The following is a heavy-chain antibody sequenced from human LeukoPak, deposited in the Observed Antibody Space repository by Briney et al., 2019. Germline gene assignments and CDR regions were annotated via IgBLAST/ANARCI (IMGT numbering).Heavy chain of an antibody. Sequence: SETLSLTCTVSGGSISSYYWSWIRQPAGKGLEWIGRIYTSGSTNYNPSLKSRVTMSVDTSKNQFSLKLSSVTAADTAVYYCARNPGYCSSSSCYSYAFNIWGQGTIVTVSS. CDR1: GGSISSYY. CDR3: ARNPGYCSSSSCYSYAFNI. D-gene: IGHD2-2*03. CDR2: IYTSGST. V-gene: IGHV4-4*07. J-gene: IGHJ3*02.